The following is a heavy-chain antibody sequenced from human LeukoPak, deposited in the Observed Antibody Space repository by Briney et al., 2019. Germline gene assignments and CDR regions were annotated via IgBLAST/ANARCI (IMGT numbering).Heavy chain of an antibody. Sequence: PSETLSLTCTVSGGSISSYYWSWIRQPPGKGLEWLGYIYYSGSTNYNPSLKSRVTISVDTSKNQFSLKLSSVTAADTAVYYCARHHSSGWYYFDYWGQGTLVTVSS. D-gene: IGHD6-19*01. CDR1: GGSISSYY. J-gene: IGHJ4*02. CDR3: ARHHSSGWYYFDY. V-gene: IGHV4-59*08. CDR2: IYYSGST.